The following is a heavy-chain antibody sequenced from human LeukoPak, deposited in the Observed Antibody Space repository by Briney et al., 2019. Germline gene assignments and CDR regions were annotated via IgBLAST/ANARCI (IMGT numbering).Heavy chain of an antibody. CDR3: ARFNSGCGDGY. J-gene: IGHJ4*02. V-gene: IGHV4-39*01. CDR1: GGSISTSSYY. CDR2: IYYSGST. Sequence: SETLSLTCSVSGGSISTSSYYWGWIRQPPGKGLEWIGTIYYSGSTYYNPSLKSRVTISVDTSKNQFSLKLNSVTAADTAVYYCARFNSGCGDGYWGQGTLVPVSS. D-gene: IGHD6-25*01.